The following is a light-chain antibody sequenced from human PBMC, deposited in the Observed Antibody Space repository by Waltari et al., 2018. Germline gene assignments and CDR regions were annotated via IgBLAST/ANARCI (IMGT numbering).Light chain of an antibody. J-gene: IGLJ3*02. V-gene: IGLV1-44*01. Sequence: QFVLTSPPSASGTPGQRVTISCSGSSSNIRRNTVHWYQQRPGTAPKLLIYSNNPRPAGVPDRFSGSKSGTSASLAISGLQSEDEADYYCAAWDDSLNGPWVFGGGTKLTVL. CDR2: SNN. CDR3: AAWDDSLNGPWV. CDR1: SSNIRRNT.